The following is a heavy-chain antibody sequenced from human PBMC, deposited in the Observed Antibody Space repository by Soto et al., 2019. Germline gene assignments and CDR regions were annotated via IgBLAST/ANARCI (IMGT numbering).Heavy chain of an antibody. CDR2: IYYSGST. Sequence: SETLSLTCTVSGGSISSSSYYWGWIRQPPGKGLEWIGSIYYSGSTYYNPSLKSRVTISVDTSKNQFSLKLSSVTAADTAVYYCARQDHCSSTSCYGFYNWFDPWGQGTLVTVSS. V-gene: IGHV4-39*01. J-gene: IGHJ5*02. D-gene: IGHD2-2*01. CDR3: ARQDHCSSTSCYGFYNWFDP. CDR1: GGSISSSSYY.